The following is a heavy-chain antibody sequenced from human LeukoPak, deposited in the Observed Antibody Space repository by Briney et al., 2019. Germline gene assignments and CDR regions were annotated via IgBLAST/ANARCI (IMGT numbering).Heavy chain of an antibody. Sequence: GGSLRLSCAASGFTFSSYAMSWVRQAPGKGLEWVSTISGSGGTTNYADSVKGRFTISRDSSKSTLYLQMNSLRAEDTAVYFCAKGGPQFFDYWGQGSLVTVSS. V-gene: IGHV3-23*01. D-gene: IGHD5-24*01. J-gene: IGHJ4*02. CDR1: GFTFSSYA. CDR3: AKGGPQFFDY. CDR2: ISGSGGTT.